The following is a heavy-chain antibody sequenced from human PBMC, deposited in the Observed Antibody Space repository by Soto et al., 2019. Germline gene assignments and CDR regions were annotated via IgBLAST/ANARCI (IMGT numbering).Heavy chain of an antibody. Sequence: QLQLVQSGAEVKKPGSSVKVSCKASGGTFSSYTISWVRQAPGEGLEWMGRIIPILGIANYAQKFQGRVTITADKSTTTAYMELSSLRSEDTAVYYCVVAAAGNFQHWGQGDLVTVSS. CDR1: GGTFSSYT. CDR3: VVAAAGNFQH. D-gene: IGHD6-13*01. CDR2: IIPILGIA. V-gene: IGHV1-69*02. J-gene: IGHJ1*01.